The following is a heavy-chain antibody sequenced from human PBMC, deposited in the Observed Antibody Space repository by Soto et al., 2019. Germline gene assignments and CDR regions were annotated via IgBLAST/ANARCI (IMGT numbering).Heavy chain of an antibody. J-gene: IGHJ2*01. Sequence: EVQVVESGGGLVKPGGSLRLSCTASGFTFDTHTMNWLRQAPGRGLEWVSSISATTTYKYYAASVEGRFTISRDNAKNSLYLQTNSLGAEDTAVYYCARGSASKSGHLWYFDLWGRGTLVTVSS. CDR2: ISATTTYK. V-gene: IGHV3-21*01. CDR3: ARGSASKSGHLWYFDL. D-gene: IGHD2-8*02. CDR1: GFTFDTHT.